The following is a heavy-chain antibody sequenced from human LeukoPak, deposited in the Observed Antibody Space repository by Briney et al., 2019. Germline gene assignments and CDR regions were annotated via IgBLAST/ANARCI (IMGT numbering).Heavy chain of an antibody. CDR3: AKGMWAPGEVAGTTGPVDY. V-gene: IGHV3-30*02. Sequence: GGSLRLSCAASGFIFSTYGMHWARQAPGKGLEWVAFIRNDGSDKYYADSVKGRFTISRDNSKNTLYVQMNNLRPEDTAVYQCAKGMWAPGEVAGTTGPVDYWGQGTLVTVSS. CDR1: GFIFSTYG. D-gene: IGHD6-19*01. CDR2: IRNDGSDK. J-gene: IGHJ4*02.